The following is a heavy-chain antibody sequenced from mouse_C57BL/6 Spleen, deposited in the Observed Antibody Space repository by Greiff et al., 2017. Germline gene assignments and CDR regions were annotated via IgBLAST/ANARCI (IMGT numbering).Heavy chain of an antibody. CDR2: ISSGSSTI. D-gene: IGHD1-1*01. V-gene: IGHV5-17*01. J-gene: IGHJ4*01. CDR3: ARREDYYYGSSSYAMDY. CDR1: GFTFSDYG. Sequence: EVTLVESGGGLVKPGGSLKLSCAASGFTFSDYGMHWVRQAPEKGLEWVAYISSGSSTIYYADTVKGRFTISRDNAKNTLFLQMTSLRSEDTAMYYCARREDYYYGSSSYAMDYWGQGTSVTVSS.